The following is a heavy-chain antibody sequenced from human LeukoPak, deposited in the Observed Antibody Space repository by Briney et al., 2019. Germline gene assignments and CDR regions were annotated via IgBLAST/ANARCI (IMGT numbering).Heavy chain of an antibody. D-gene: IGHD3-22*01. J-gene: IGHJ4*02. CDR2: IYYSGST. Sequence: SETLSLTCTVSGGSISSYYWSWIRQPPGKGLEWIGYIYYSGSTNYNPSLKSRVTISVDTSKNQFSLKLSSVTAADTAVYYCARERTSYYYDSSGYMYFDYWGQGTLVTVSS. CDR1: GGSISSYY. V-gene: IGHV4-59*12. CDR3: ARERTSYYYDSSGYMYFDY.